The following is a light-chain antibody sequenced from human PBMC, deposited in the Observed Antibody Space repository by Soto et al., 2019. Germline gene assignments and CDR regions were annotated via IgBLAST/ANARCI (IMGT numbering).Light chain of an antibody. CDR2: SNN. CDR1: SSNIGSNY. V-gene: IGLV1-47*02. Sequence: QLVLTQPPSASGTPGQRVTISCSGSSSNIGSNYVYWYQQLPGPAPKLLIYSNNQRPSGVPDRFSGSKSGTSASLAISGLRSEDEADYYCAAWDDSLSGWVFGGGTKLTVL. J-gene: IGLJ3*02. CDR3: AAWDDSLSGWV.